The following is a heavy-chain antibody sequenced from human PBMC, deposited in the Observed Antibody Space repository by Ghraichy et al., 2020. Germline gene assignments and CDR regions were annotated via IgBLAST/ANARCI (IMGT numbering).Heavy chain of an antibody. Sequence: ASVKVSCKASGYTFTSYAMHWVRQAPGQRLEWMGWINAGNGNTKYSQKFQGRVTITRDTSASTAYMELSSLRSEDTAVYYCARALGYCSGGSCYTKYNWFDPWGQGTLVTVSS. J-gene: IGHJ5*02. CDR3: ARALGYCSGGSCYTKYNWFDP. D-gene: IGHD2-15*01. V-gene: IGHV1-3*01. CDR1: GYTFTSYA. CDR2: INAGNGNT.